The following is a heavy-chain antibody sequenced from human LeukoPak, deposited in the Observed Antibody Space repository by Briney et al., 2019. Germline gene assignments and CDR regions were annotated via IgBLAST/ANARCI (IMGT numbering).Heavy chain of an antibody. J-gene: IGHJ4*02. CDR2: IKQDGSDK. CDR1: GFTFSNYW. D-gene: IGHD1-26*01. V-gene: IGHV3-7*03. Sequence: GGSLRLSCAASGFTFSNYWMSWVRQAPGKGLEWVANIKQDGSDKNYVDSMKGRFTISRDNAKNSLYLQMTSLRAEDTALYYCARTRSSGGYSGADYWGQGTLVTVSS. CDR3: ARTRSSGGYSGADY.